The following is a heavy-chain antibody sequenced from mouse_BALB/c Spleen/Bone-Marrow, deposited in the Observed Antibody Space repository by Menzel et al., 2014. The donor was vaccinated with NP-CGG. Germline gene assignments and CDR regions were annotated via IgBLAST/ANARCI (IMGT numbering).Heavy chain of an antibody. J-gene: IGHJ2*01. CDR1: GFTFSSFG. V-gene: IGHV5-17*02. Sequence: EVKVVESGGGLAQPGGSRKLSCAASGFTFSSFGMHWVRQTPEKGLEWVAYISSGSSTIYYADTVKGRFTISRDNPKNTLFLQVTSLRSEDTAMYYCTRGGNWDDFDYWGQGTTLTVSS. CDR2: ISSGSSTI. CDR3: TRGGNWDDFDY. D-gene: IGHD4-1*01.